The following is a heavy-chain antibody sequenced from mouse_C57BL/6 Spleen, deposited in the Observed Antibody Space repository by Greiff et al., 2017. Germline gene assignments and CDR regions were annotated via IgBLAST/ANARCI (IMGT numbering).Heavy chain of an antibody. V-gene: IGHV1-55*01. J-gene: IGHJ4*01. CDR2: IYPGSGST. CDR1: GYTFTSYW. CDR3: AREPDYYGSLDY. Sequence: VQLQQPGAELVKPGASVKMSCKASGYTFTSYWITWVKQRPGQGLEWIGDIYPGSGSTNYNEKFKSKATLTVDTSSSTAYMQLSSLTSEDSAVYYCAREPDYYGSLDYWGQGTSVTVSS. D-gene: IGHD1-1*01.